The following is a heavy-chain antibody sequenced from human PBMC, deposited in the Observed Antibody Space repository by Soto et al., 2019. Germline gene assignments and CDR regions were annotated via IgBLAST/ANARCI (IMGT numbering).Heavy chain of an antibody. CDR1: GYTFTSYG. CDR2: ISAYNGNT. V-gene: IGHV1-18*04. CDR3: ASDDEVWVDSSSRRGHAAFDY. Sequence: ASVKVSCKASGYTFTSYGISWVRQAPGQGLEWMGWISAYNGNTNYAQKLQGRVTMTTDTSTSTAYMELRSLRSDDTAVYYCASDDEVWVDSSSRRGHAAFDYWGQGTMVTVSS. D-gene: IGHD6-13*01. J-gene: IGHJ4*02.